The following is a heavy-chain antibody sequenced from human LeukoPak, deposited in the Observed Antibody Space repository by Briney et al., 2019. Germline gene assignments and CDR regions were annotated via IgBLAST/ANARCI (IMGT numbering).Heavy chain of an antibody. J-gene: IGHJ4*02. V-gene: IGHV4-59*08. CDR2: IYYSGST. CDR1: GGSISSYY. Sequence: SETLSLTCTVSGGSISSYYWSWIRQPPGKGLEWIGYIYYSGSTNYNPSLKSRVTISVDTSKNQFSLKLSSVTAADTAVYYCARRAFSSGYYYFDYWGQGTRVTVSS. CDR3: ARRAFSSGYYYFDY. D-gene: IGHD3-22*01.